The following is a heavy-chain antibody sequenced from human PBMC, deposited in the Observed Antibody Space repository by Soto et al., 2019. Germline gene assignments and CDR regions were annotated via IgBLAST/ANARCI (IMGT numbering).Heavy chain of an antibody. CDR2: ISYDGSNK. CDR3: ARDVSLAPDY. Sequence: PGGSLRLSCAASGFTFSSYAMHWVRQAPGKGLEWVAVISYDGSNKYYADSVKGRFTISRDNSKNTLYLQMNSLRAEDTAVYYCARDVSLAPDYWGQGTLVTVSS. V-gene: IGHV3-30-3*01. J-gene: IGHJ4*02. CDR1: GFTFSSYA.